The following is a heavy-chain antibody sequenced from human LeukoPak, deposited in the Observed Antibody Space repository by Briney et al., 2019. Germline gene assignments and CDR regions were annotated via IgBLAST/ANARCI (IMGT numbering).Heavy chain of an antibody. V-gene: IGHV1-18*01. CDR2: ISAYNGNT. Sequence: ASVKVSCKASGYTFTSYGISWVRQAPGQGLEWMGWISAYNGNTNYAQKLQGRVTMTTDTSTSTAYMELRSLRSDDTAVYYCARGPPFVGWLVKPIDYWGQGTLVTVSS. CDR1: GYTFTSYG. D-gene: IGHD6-19*01. CDR3: ARGPPFVGWLVKPIDY. J-gene: IGHJ4*02.